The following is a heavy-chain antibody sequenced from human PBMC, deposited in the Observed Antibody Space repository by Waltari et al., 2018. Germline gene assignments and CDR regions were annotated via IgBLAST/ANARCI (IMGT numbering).Heavy chain of an antibody. CDR2: NYHSGST. J-gene: IGHJ4*02. Sequence: QVQLQESGPGLVKPSETLSLTCAVSGYSISSGYYWGWIRQPPGKGLEWIGSNYHSGSTCYNPSLKSRVTMSVDTSKNQFSLKLSSVTAADTAVYYCASLGITGTTLPIWGQGTLVTVSS. V-gene: IGHV4-38-2*01. CDR3: ASLGITGTTLPI. CDR1: GYSISSGYY. D-gene: IGHD1-7*01.